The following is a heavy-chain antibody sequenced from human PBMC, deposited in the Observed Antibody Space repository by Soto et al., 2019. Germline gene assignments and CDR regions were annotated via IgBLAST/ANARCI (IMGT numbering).Heavy chain of an antibody. CDR1: GGSISSDDYY. V-gene: IGHV4-30-4*01. D-gene: IGHD3-16*01. CDR3: ARLFADYDKEAGAFDI. J-gene: IGHJ3*02. CDR2: IYYSGST. Sequence: QVQLQESGPGLVKPSQTLSLTCTVSGGSISSDDYYWSWIRQPPGQGLEWIGYIYYSGSTYHNPSLKSRVTISVDTSTSHFSLDLSSVTAADTAVYFCARLFADYDKEAGAFDIWGQGTTVTVSS.